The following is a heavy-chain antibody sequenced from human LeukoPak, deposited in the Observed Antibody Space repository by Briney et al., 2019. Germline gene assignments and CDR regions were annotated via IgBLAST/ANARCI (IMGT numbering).Heavy chain of an antibody. CDR3: ARDNFGAYYYGMDV. CDR1: GYTFIDYS. CDR2: IHPTSGRT. J-gene: IGHJ6*02. Sequence: ASVNVSCKASGYTFIDYSSHWVRQAPGQGLEWMGVIHPTSGRTNYAQKLQGRVTMTRDTSSTTVYMQLSSLRSEDTAIYYCARDNFGAYYYGMDVWGQGTTVTVSS. D-gene: IGHD4-17*01. V-gene: IGHV1-46*01.